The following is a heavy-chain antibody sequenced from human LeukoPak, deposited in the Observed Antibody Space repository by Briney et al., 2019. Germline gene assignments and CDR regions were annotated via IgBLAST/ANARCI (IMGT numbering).Heavy chain of an antibody. V-gene: IGHV3-48*01. CDR3: ARLAASAYYYVDL. D-gene: IGHD3-22*01. J-gene: IGHJ5*02. Sequence: GGSLRLSCAASGFIFSSYSMNWVRQAPGKGLEWVSYISSSSTIYYADSVKGRFTISRDNAKNSLYLQMNSLGVEDTAVYYCARLAASAYYYVDLWGQGTLVTVSS. CDR2: ISSSSTI. CDR1: GFIFSSYS.